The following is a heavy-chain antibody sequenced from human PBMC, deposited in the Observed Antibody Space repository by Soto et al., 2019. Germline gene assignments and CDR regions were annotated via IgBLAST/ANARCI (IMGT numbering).Heavy chain of an antibody. CDR3: ARAISTGYDILTGYYMDY. CDR1: GGSVSSGAYY. V-gene: IGHV4-61*08. CDR2: IYYSGST. D-gene: IGHD3-9*01. Sequence: PSDTLSLTCTVSGGSVSSGAYYWSWIRQPPGKGLEWIGYIYYSGSTNYNPSLKSRVTISVDTSKNQFPLKLSSVTAADTAVYYCARAISTGYDILTGYYMDYWGQGALVTVSS. J-gene: IGHJ4*02.